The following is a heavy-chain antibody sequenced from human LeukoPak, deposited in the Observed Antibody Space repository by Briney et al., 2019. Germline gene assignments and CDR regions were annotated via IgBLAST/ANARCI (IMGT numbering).Heavy chain of an antibody. J-gene: IGHJ5*02. V-gene: IGHV1-18*01. D-gene: IGHD2-21*02. Sequence: ASVEVSCKASGYTFTSYGISWVRQVPGQGLEWMGWISAYNGNTNYAQKLQGRVTMTTDTSTSTAYMELRSLRSDDTAVYYCARDRVAYCGGDCYSEWFDPWGQGTLVTVSS. CDR3: ARDRVAYCGGDCYSEWFDP. CDR1: GYTFTSYG. CDR2: ISAYNGNT.